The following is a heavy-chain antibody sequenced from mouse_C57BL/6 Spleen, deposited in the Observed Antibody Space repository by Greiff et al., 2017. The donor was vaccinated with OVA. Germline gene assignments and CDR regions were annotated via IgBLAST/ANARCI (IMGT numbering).Heavy chain of an antibody. CDR1: GYTFTDYY. V-gene: IGHV1-26*01. CDR3: ATQAVAWFAY. CDR2: INPNNGGT. J-gene: IGHJ3*01. D-gene: IGHD3-2*02. Sequence: VQLQQSGPELVKPGASVKISCKASGYTFTDYYMNWVKQSHGKSLEWIGDINPNNGGTSYNQKFKGKATLTVDKSSSTAYMELRSLTSEDSAVYYCATQAVAWFAYWGQGTLVTVSA.